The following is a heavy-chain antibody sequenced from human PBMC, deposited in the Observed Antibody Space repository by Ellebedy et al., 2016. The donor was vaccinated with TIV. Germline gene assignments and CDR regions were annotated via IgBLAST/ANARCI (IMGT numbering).Heavy chain of an antibody. Sequence: GESLKISCAASGFTFSSYSMNWVRQAPGKGLEWVSSISSSSSYIYYADSVKGRFTISRDNAKNSLYLQMKSLRAEDTAVYNCARDPTEYYYDSSGYCFFDFWGQGTLVTVSS. V-gene: IGHV3-21*01. CDR1: GFTFSSYS. J-gene: IGHJ4*02. CDR3: ARDPTEYYYDSSGYCFFDF. D-gene: IGHD3-22*01. CDR2: ISSSSSYI.